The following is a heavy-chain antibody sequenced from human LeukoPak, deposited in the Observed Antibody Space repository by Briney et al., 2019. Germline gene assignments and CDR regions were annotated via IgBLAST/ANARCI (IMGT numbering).Heavy chain of an antibody. CDR2: INPSSGGT. CDR3: ARDPRGSYCFDY. V-gene: IGHV1-2*02. D-gene: IGHD1-26*01. Sequence: ASVTVSCKASGYTFTGYYIHWLRQPPAQGLEWMGWINPSSGGTNYAQKFQGRVTMSSDTSINTAYMELTRLTSDDTAVYFCARDPRGSYCFDYWGQGTLVSVSS. J-gene: IGHJ4*02. CDR1: GYTFTGYY.